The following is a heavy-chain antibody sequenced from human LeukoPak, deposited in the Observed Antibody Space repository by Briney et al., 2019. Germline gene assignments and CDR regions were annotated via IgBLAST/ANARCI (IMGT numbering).Heavy chain of an antibody. CDR2: IKQDGSEK. CDR1: GFTFSSYW. D-gene: IGHD3-22*01. CDR3: ARNYYDSTGYWNYYFDY. J-gene: IGHJ4*02. Sequence: GGSLRLSCAASGFTFSSYWMSWVRQAPGKGLEWVANIKQDGSEKYYVDSVKGRFTISRDNAKNSLYLQMNILRAEDTAVYSCARNYYDSTGYWNYYFDYWGQGTLVTVSS. V-gene: IGHV3-7*04.